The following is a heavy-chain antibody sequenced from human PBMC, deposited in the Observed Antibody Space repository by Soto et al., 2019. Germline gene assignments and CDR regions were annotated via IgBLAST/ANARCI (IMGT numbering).Heavy chain of an antibody. V-gene: IGHV4-34*01. CDR3: ARGAYSPDAFDI. Sequence: SETLSLTCAVYGGSFSDYSWGWIRQPPGKGLEWIGEINHTGYTNYNPSLKSRVTISVDTSKSQFSLNLSSVTAADTAVFYCARGAYSPDAFDIWGQGTLVTVSS. J-gene: IGHJ3*02. D-gene: IGHD4-4*01. CDR1: GGSFSDYS. CDR2: INHTGYT.